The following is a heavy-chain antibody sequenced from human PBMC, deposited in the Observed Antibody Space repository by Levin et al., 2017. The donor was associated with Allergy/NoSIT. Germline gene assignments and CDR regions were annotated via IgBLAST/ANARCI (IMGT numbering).Heavy chain of an antibody. CDR3: ARDTYLDL. V-gene: IGHV1-18*01. J-gene: IGHJ2*01. CDR1: GYTFTRNG. CDR2: INPSNGDT. Sequence: PLASVKVSCKSSGYTFTRNGIDWMRQAPGQGLEWMGWINPSNGDTKYAQKFQGRVTLTTDTSTSTASMELRTLTSDDTAVYYCARDTYLDLWGRGTLVTVSS.